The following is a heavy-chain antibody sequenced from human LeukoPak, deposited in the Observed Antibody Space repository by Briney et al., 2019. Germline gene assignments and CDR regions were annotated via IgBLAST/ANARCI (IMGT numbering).Heavy chain of an antibody. CDR1: GFAFNFYA. Sequence: GGSLRLSCAASGFAFNFYAMSWVRQAPGKGLQWVSTINANGINTYYADSVKGRFTISRDNSRNTLYLQMNSLRAEDTAVYYCAKGERWELPLDYWGQGTLVTVSS. CDR2: INANGINT. CDR3: AKGERWELPLDY. V-gene: IGHV3-23*01. D-gene: IGHD1-26*01. J-gene: IGHJ4*02.